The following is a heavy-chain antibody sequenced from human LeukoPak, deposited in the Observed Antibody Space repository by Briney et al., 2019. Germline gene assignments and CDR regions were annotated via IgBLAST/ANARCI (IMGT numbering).Heavy chain of an antibody. J-gene: IGHJ4*02. D-gene: IGHD3/OR15-3a*01. V-gene: IGHV4-38-2*02. CDR1: GDSISSGYY. Sequence: SSETLSLTCTVSGDSISSGYYWGWIRQPPGKGLEWIGNIYHSGSTYYNASLKSQVSISIDTSKNRFSLKLTSVTAADTAVYYCARQTGSGLFILPGGQGTLVTVSS. CDR3: ARQTGSGLFILP. CDR2: IYHSGST.